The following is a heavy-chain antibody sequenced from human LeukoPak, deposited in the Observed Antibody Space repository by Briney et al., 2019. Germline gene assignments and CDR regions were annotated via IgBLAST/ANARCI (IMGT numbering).Heavy chain of an antibody. CDR1: GFTFTNYG. CDR2: IWHDGNNR. D-gene: IGHD4-17*01. V-gene: IGHV3-33*01. J-gene: IGHJ4*02. Sequence: GRSLRLSCAASGFTFTNYGMHWVRQAPGKRLEWVAIIWHDGNNRYYADSVRGRFTISRDNSRNTVSLHMNSLRVEDSGLYYCARDSTETPLQYWGQGALVAVSS. CDR3: ARDSTETPLQY.